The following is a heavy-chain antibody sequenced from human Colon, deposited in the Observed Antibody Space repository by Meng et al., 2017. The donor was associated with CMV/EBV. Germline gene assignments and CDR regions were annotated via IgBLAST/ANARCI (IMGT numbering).Heavy chain of an antibody. J-gene: IGHJ5*02. Sequence: QLQLVEAGGGVGQPCSARALSCAASGFDFFNSAMHWVRQVPGKGLEWVTIISYDGSHALYADSVKGRFTISRDNSKNTLYLQMNSLRPEDTAVYYCASSFHGSGSPDHWGQGTLVTVSS. CDR1: GFDFFNSA. V-gene: IGHV3-30-3*01. CDR3: ASSFHGSGSPDH. CDR2: ISYDGSHA. D-gene: IGHD3-10*01.